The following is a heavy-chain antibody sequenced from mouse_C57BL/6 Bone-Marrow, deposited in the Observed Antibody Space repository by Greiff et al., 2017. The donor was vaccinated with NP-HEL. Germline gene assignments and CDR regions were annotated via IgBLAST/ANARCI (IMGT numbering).Heavy chain of an antibody. CDR3: ARDYDSSGYYYAMDY. D-gene: IGHD1-1*01. Sequence: QVQLQQPGAELVKPGASVKLSCKASGYNFTSYWMHWVKQRPGQGLEWIGMIHPDSGSTNYNEKFKSKATLTVDKSSNTAYMQLSSLTSEDSAVYYCARDYDSSGYYYAMDYWGQGTSVTVTA. CDR2: IHPDSGST. CDR1: GYNFTSYW. J-gene: IGHJ4*01. V-gene: IGHV1-64*01.